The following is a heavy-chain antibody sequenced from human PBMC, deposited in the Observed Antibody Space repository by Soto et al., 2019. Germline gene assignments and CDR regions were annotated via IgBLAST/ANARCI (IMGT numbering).Heavy chain of an antibody. CDR2: IQSGGRT. V-gene: IGHV3-66*01. D-gene: IGHD2-15*01. CDR1: GFTVSSNY. J-gene: IGHJ6*03. Sequence: EVQLVECGGSLVQPGGSLRLSYAASGFTVSSNYMTWVSQAPGKGMEWVSLIQSGGRTYYAGSVKGRFTISRDNSKNTLFLQINSLSVEDPAVYYCARDDVHSSGGRCYGVPMDVWGKGTTVPVSS. CDR3: ARDDVHSSGGRCYGVPMDV.